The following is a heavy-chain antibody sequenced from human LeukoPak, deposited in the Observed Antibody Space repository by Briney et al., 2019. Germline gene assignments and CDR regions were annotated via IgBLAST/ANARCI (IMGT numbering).Heavy chain of an antibody. CDR1: GYTLTELS. J-gene: IGHJ3*02. V-gene: IGHV1-24*01. Sequence: ASVKVSCKVSGYTLTELSMHWVRQAPGKGLEWMGGFDPEGGETIYAQKFQGRVTMTEDTSTDTAYMELSSLRSEDTAVYYCATAGIGSYDAFDIWGQGTMVTVSS. CDR2: FDPEGGET. CDR3: ATAGIGSYDAFDI. D-gene: IGHD6-13*01.